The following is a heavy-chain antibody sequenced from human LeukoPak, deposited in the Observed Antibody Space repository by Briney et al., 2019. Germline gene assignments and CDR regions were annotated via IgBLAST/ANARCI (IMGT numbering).Heavy chain of an antibody. CDR3: ARDNSVRDEAWWFNP. D-gene: IGHD5-24*01. CDR1: GYTFTSNY. V-gene: IGHV1-46*01. CDR2: ISPSGGST. Sequence: GASVKHSCKAFGYTFTSNYMHWVRQAPGQGPEWMGVISPSGGSTTYAQKFQGRVTLTRDMSTGTDYLELSSLRSEDTAVYYCARDNSVRDEAWWFNPWGQGTLVTVSS. J-gene: IGHJ5*02.